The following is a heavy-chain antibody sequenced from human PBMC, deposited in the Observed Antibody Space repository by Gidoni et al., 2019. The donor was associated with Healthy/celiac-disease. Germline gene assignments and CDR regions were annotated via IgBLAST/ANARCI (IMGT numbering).Heavy chain of an antibody. D-gene: IGHD3-22*01. CDR3: ASYHDYYDSSGDYGYFDY. CDR2: IYYSGST. CDR1: GCSISSGGYY. Sequence: QVQLQESATGLVQPSQTLSLTCTVSGCSISSGGYYWSWIRQHPGKGLEWLGYIYYSGSTYYNPSLKSRVTISVDTSKNQFSLKLSSVTAADTAVYYCASYHDYYDSSGDYGYFDYWGQGTLVTVSS. J-gene: IGHJ4*02. V-gene: IGHV4-31*03.